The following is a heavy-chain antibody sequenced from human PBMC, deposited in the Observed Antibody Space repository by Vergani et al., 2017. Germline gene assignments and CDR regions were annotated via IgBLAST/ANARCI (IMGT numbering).Heavy chain of an antibody. V-gene: IGHV3-30*19. CDR3: ASDAYYYGSGLTRVYFDY. Sequence: VQLVESGGGLVQPGGSLRLSCAASGFTFSSYGMHWVRQAPGKGLEWVAVISYDGSNKYYADSVKGRFTISRDNSKNTLYLQMNSLRAEDTAVYYCASDAYYYGSGLTRVYFDYWGQGTLVTVSS. J-gene: IGHJ4*02. CDR2: ISYDGSNK. CDR1: GFTFSSYG. D-gene: IGHD3-10*01.